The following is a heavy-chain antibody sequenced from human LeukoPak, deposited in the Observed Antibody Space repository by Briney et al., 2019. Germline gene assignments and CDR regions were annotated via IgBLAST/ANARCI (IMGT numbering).Heavy chain of an antibody. Sequence: PGGSLRLSCAASRFTFSSYWMHWVRQAPGKGLVWVSRINSDGSSTSYADSVKGRFTISRDNARNTLYLQMNSLRAEDTAVYYCARAAPYDFWSGSSKLDPWGQGTLVTVSS. CDR3: ARAAPYDFWSGSSKLDP. J-gene: IGHJ5*02. CDR2: INSDGSST. D-gene: IGHD3-3*01. V-gene: IGHV3-74*01. CDR1: RFTFSSYW.